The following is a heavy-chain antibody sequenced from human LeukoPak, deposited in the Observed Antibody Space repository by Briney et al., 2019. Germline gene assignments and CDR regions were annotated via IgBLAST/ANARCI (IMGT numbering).Heavy chain of an antibody. V-gene: IGHV3-74*03. CDR2: IDNAGSIT. D-gene: IGHD3-22*01. J-gene: IGHJ4*02. Sequence: GGSLRLSCAASGFTFSNYWIHWVRQAPGKGLVWVSRIDNAGSITTYADSAKGRFTISRDNAENTSYLQMNSLRVEDTAVYYCVRSAFHAGSGNYYDYWGQGTLVTVSS. CDR3: VRSAFHAGSGNYYDY. CDR1: GFTFSNYW.